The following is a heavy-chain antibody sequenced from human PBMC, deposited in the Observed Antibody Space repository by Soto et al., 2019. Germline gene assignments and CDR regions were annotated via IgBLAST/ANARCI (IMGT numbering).Heavy chain of an antibody. J-gene: IGHJ6*02. CDR2: INHSGST. D-gene: IGHD5-12*01. CDR1: GGSFSGYY. CDR3: ASVDYHYYYGMDV. Sequence: SETLSLTCAVYGGSFSGYYWSWIRQPPGKGLEWIGEINHSGSTNYNPSLKSRVTISVDTSKNQFSLKLSSVTAADTAVYYCASVDYHYYYGMDVWGQGTTVTVSS. V-gene: IGHV4-34*01.